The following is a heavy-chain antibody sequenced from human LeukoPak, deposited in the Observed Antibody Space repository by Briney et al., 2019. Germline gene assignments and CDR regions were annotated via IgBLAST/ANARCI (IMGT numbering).Heavy chain of an antibody. CDR2: IYSGGST. CDR3: ARAEYDYVWGSYRYFDY. Sequence: GGSLRLSCAASGFTVSSNYMSWVRQAPGKGLEWVSVIYSGGSTYYADSVKGRFTISRDNSKNTLYLQMNSLRAEDTAVYYCARAEYDYVWGSYRYFDYWGQGTLVTVSS. J-gene: IGHJ4*02. D-gene: IGHD3-16*02. V-gene: IGHV3-53*01. CDR1: GFTVSSNY.